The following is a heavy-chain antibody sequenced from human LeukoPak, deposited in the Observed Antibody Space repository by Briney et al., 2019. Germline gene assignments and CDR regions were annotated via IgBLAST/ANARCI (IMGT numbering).Heavy chain of an antibody. Sequence: GGPLRLSCAGSGFIFNNYAMHWVRQPPGKGLEWVSGIASDGSSTTYADCVKGRFSISRDNAKNTLYLQMNSLRVEDTAVYYCARGRPHGNDYWGQGTLVTVSS. D-gene: IGHD4-23*01. V-gene: IGHV3-74*01. CDR2: IASDGSST. CDR3: ARGRPHGNDY. J-gene: IGHJ4*02. CDR1: GFIFNNYA.